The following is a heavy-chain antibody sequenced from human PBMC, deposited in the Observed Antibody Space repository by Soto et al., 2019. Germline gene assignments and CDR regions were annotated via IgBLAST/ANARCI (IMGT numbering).Heavy chain of an antibody. D-gene: IGHD4-17*01. J-gene: IGHJ5*02. Sequence: QVQLVQSGAEVKKPGSSVKVSCKASGGTFSSYTISWVRQAPGQGLEWMGRIIPILGIANYAQKFQGRVTITADKSTSTAYMELSSLRSEDTAVYYCARQAFGTTVTTSWFDPWGQGTLVTVSS. CDR1: GGTFSSYT. CDR3: ARQAFGTTVTTSWFDP. CDR2: IIPILGIA. V-gene: IGHV1-69*02.